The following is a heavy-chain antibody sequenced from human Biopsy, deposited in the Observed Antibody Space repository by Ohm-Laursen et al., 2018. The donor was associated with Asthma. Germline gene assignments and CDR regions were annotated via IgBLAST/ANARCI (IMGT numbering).Heavy chain of an antibody. CDR2: ISFDETNR. J-gene: IGHJ4*02. Sequence: SLRLSCAAFVFSFSNYGMHWVRQAPGKGLDWVAVISFDETNRNYTDSVKGRFTISRDNSRNTLHLEMNSLRAEDTAVYFCAKEVFPGWELRRGPDSWGQGTLVTVSS. CDR3: AKEVFPGWELRRGPDS. CDR1: VFSFSNYG. D-gene: IGHD1-26*01. V-gene: IGHV3-30*18.